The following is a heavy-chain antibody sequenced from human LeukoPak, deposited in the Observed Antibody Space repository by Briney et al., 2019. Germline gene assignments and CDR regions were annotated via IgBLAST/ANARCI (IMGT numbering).Heavy chain of an antibody. J-gene: IGHJ4*02. CDR2: INNDGSIT. CDR3: ARVVYFDSSGYRHFDY. D-gene: IGHD3-22*01. Sequence: GGSLRLSCAASGFTFNRYWLHWVRQAPGKGLVWVAHINNDGSITNYADSVKGRFTISRDNTKNRLYLQMNSLRAEDTAVYYCARVVYFDSSGYRHFDYWGQGTLVTVSS. V-gene: IGHV3-74*01. CDR1: GFTFNRYW.